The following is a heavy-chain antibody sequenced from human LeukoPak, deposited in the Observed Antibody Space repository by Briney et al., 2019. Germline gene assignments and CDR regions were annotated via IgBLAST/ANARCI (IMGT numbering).Heavy chain of an antibody. Sequence: GRSLRLSCAASGFTFSSYGMHWVRQAPGKGLEWVAVISYDGSNKYYADSVEGRFTISRDNSKNTLYLQMNSLRAEDTAVYYCAKDLTFMTTVTTGYWGQGTLVTVSS. D-gene: IGHD4-11*01. V-gene: IGHV3-30*18. CDR3: AKDLTFMTTVTTGY. CDR1: GFTFSSYG. CDR2: ISYDGSNK. J-gene: IGHJ4*02.